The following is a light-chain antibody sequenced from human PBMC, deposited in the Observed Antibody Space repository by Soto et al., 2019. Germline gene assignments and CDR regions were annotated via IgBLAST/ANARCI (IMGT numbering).Light chain of an antibody. V-gene: IGKV3-15*01. CDR2: GAS. CDR3: QQGGWT. J-gene: IGKJ1*01. Sequence: EIVMTQSPATLSVSPGERATLSCRASQSVSSNLAWYQQKPGQAPGLLIYGASTRATGIPARFSGSGSGTEFTLTISSLQSEDFAVYYCQQGGWTFGQGTKVEIK. CDR1: QSVSSN.